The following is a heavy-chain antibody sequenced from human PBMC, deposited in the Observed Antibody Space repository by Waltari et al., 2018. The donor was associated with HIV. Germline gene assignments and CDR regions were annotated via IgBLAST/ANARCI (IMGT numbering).Heavy chain of an antibody. Sequence: EVQLLESGGGLVQPGGSRRLSCAASGFAYVSYAMTWVRQSQGRGLGGVSAISGSGADSFYADSVKGRFSIARDNSKNTVYLQMNNLRAADTAIYYCAKAFSDNTAYYYDFWGRGTRVTVAS. CDR1: GFAYVSYA. CDR2: ISGSGADS. D-gene: IGHD3-22*01. J-gene: IGHJ4*02. V-gene: IGHV3-23*01. CDR3: AKAFSDNTAYYYDF.